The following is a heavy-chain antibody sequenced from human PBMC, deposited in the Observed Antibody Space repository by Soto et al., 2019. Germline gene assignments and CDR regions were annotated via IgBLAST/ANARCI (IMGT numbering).Heavy chain of an antibody. CDR3: ARPPSYDFWSGPNPAYYGMDV. V-gene: IGHV4-39*01. CDR2: IYYSGST. CDR1: GGSISNISCY. Sequence: SETLRLTYSVAGGSISNISCYWVWIRQPPGKGLEWIGSIYYSGSTYYNPSLKSRVTISVDTSKNQFSLKLSSVTAADTAVYYCARPPSYDFWSGPNPAYYGMDVWGQGTTVTVSS. D-gene: IGHD3-3*01. J-gene: IGHJ6*02.